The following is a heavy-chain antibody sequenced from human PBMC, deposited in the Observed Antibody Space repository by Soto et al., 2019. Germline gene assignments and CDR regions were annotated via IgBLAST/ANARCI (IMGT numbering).Heavy chain of an antibody. D-gene: IGHD4-17*01. V-gene: IGHV1-8*01. CDR2: MNPNSGNT. CDR3: ARDYGEIGAFDI. J-gene: IGHJ3*02. CDR1: GYTFTRSD. Sequence: ASVKVSCKDSGYTFTRSDINWVRQATGQGLEWMGWMNPNSGNTGYAQKFQGRVTMTRNTSISTAYMELSSLRSEDTAVYYCARDYGEIGAFDIWGQGTMVTVSS.